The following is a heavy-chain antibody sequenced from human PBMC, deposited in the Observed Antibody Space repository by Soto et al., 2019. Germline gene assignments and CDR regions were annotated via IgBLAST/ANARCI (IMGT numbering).Heavy chain of an antibody. J-gene: IGHJ4*02. CDR3: ATGDYPSHY. D-gene: IGHD4-17*01. CDR2: ISGSGGST. V-gene: IGHV3-23*01. CDR1: GFTFSSYA. Sequence: EVQLLESGRGLVQPGGSLRLSCAASGFTFSSYAMSWIRQAPGKWLERVSAISGSGGSTYYADSVKVRFTISRDNSKNSLYLQMNSLRAEDTAVYYCATGDYPSHYWDQGTLVTVSS.